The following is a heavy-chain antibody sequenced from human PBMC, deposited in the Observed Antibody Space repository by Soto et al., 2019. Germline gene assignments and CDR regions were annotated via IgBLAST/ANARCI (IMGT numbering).Heavy chain of an antibody. Sequence: GSLRLSCAASGFTFSNAWMSWVRQAPGKGLEWVGRIKSKTDGGKTDYAAPGQGRFTISRDDSKNPLYLQMNSVKTAEKSVYYCTTAGEVLLCFGEFPQVDYWGQGTLVTVSS. CDR3: TTAGEVLLCFGEFPQVDY. V-gene: IGHV3-15*01. D-gene: IGHD3-10*01. CDR2: IKSKTDGGKT. J-gene: IGHJ4*02. CDR1: GFTFSNAW.